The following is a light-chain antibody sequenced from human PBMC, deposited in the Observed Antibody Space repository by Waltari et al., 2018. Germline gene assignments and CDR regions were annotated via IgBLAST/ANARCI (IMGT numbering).Light chain of an antibody. Sequence: EIVLTQSPATLSLAPGERATLSCRASQSVSTFLAWYQQKPGQAPRLLIYHASTRATGIPARFNGSGSGTDFTLTISSLEPEDFAVYYCQQRANWPPLTFGGGTKVEI. CDR3: QQRANWPPLT. CDR1: QSVSTF. V-gene: IGKV3-11*01. CDR2: HAS. J-gene: IGKJ4*01.